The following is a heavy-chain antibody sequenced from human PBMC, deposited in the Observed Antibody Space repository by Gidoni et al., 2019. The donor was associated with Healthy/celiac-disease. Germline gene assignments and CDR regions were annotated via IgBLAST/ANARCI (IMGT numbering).Heavy chain of an antibody. CDR1: GFSLSTSGVG. CDR2: IYWDDDK. Sequence: QITLKESGPTLVKPTQTLPLTCTFSGFSLSTSGVGVGWIRQPPGKALEWLALIYWDDDKRYSPSLKSRLTITKDTSKNQVVLTMTNMDPVDTATYYCAHRRDGSGSYYKGFDYWGQGTLVTVSS. V-gene: IGHV2-5*02. J-gene: IGHJ4*02. CDR3: AHRRDGSGSYYKGFDY. D-gene: IGHD3-10*01.